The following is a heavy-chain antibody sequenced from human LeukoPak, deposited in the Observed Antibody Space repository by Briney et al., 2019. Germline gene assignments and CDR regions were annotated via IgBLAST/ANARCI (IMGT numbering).Heavy chain of an antibody. Sequence: PGRSLRLSCTASGFTFGDYAVSWFRQAPGKGLEWAGFIRSKAYGGTTEYAASVKGRFTISRDDSKSIAYLQMNSLKTEDTAVYYCTLWANYDSSGPTNYWGQGTLVTVSS. CDR3: TLWANYDSSGPTNY. CDR2: IRSKAYGGTT. CDR1: GFTFGDYA. D-gene: IGHD3-22*01. J-gene: IGHJ4*02. V-gene: IGHV3-49*03.